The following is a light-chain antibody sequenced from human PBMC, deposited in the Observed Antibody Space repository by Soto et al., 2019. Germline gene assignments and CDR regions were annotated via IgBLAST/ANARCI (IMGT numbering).Light chain of an antibody. CDR2: LNSDGSH. V-gene: IGLV4-69*01. Sequence: QSVLTQSPSASASLGASVKLTCTLSSGPGSYGISWPQQQPDKGPRFLMRLNSDGSHFKGDGLPDRFSGSSSGAEHSLTISSLQSEDEADYYCQTWGAGIQVFGGGTKLTVL. J-gene: IGLJ3*02. CDR1: SGPGSYG. CDR3: QTWGAGIQV.